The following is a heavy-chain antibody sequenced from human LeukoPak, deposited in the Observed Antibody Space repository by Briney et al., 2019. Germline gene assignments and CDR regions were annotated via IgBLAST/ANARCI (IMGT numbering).Heavy chain of an antibody. CDR2: ISGSGGST. CDR1: GFTFSSYG. CDR3: AKENIVVVPAANPYGLFDY. V-gene: IGHV3-23*01. J-gene: IGHJ4*02. D-gene: IGHD2-2*01. Sequence: GGSLRLSCAASGFTFSSYGMSWVRQAPGKGLEWVSAISGSGGSTYYADSVKGRFTVSRDNSKNTLYLQMNSLRAEDTAVYYCAKENIVVVPAANPYGLFDYWGQGTLVTVSS.